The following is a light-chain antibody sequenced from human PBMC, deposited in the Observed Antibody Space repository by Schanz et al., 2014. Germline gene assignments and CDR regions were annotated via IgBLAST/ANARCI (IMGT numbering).Light chain of an antibody. Sequence: QSALTQPASVSGSPGQSITISCTGTSSDVGGYNYVSWYQQHPGKAPKLMIYDVSNRPSGVSNRFSGSKSGNTASLTISGLQAEDEADYSCSSYAGSNTAYVFGTGTKLTVL. CDR3: SSYAGSNTAYV. J-gene: IGLJ1*01. V-gene: IGLV2-14*01. CDR2: DVS. CDR1: SSDVGGYNY.